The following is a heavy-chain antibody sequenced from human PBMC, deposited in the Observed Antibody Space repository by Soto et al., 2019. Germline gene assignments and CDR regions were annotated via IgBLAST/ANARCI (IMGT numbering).Heavy chain of an antibody. V-gene: IGHV3-30*18. D-gene: IGHD6-19*01. CDR1: GFTFSSYG. Sequence: SLRLSCAASGFTFSSYGMHWVRQAPGKGLEWVAVISYDGSNKYYADSVKGRFTISRDNSKNTLYLQMNSLRAEDTAVYYCAKDPEKQWLVLNFDYWGQGTLVTVSS. CDR3: AKDPEKQWLVLNFDY. CDR2: ISYDGSNK. J-gene: IGHJ4*02.